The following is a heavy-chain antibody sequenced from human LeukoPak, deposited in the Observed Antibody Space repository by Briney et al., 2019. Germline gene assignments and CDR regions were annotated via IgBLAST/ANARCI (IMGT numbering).Heavy chain of an antibody. Sequence: GGSLRLSCAASGFTFSSYAMSWVRQAPGKGLEWVSAISGSGGSTYYADSVKGRFTISRDNSKNTLYLQMNSLRAEDTAVYDCAKRDYDISSCYYEGYWGQGTLVTVSS. D-gene: IGHD3-22*01. CDR2: ISGSGGST. CDR1: GFTFSSYA. CDR3: AKRDYDISSCYYEGY. V-gene: IGHV3-23*01. J-gene: IGHJ4*02.